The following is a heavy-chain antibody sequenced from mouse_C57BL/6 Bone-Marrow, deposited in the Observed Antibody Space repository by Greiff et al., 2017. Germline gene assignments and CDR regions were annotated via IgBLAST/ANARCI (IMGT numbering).Heavy chain of an antibody. CDR1: GFTFSDYY. CDR2: ISNGGGST. D-gene: IGHD1-1*01. J-gene: IGHJ4*01. Sequence: DVMLVESGGGLVQPGGSLKLSCAASGFTFSDYYMYWVRQTPEKRLEWVAYISNGGGSTYYPDTVKGRFTISRDNAKNTLYLQMSLLKSEDTAMYYCASPHYYGSSYYAMDYWGQGTSVTVSS. V-gene: IGHV5-12*01. CDR3: ASPHYYGSSYYAMDY.